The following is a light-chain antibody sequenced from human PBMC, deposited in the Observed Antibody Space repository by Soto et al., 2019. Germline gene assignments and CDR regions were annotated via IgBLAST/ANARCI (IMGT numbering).Light chain of an antibody. CDR2: GAS. CDR1: QSVSNV. CDR3: QQYNNWPWT. V-gene: IGKV3-15*01. J-gene: IGKJ1*01. Sequence: SLSVAAVSLHQGDRATLSCRASQSVSNVLAWYQQKPGQAPRLLIHGASNRATGIPDRFTGSGSGTEFTLTISSLQSEDFAVYYCQQYNNWPWTFCQGAKVDIK.